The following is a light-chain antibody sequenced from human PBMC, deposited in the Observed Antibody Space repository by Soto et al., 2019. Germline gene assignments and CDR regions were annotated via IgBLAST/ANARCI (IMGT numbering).Light chain of an antibody. Sequence: QSVLTQPRSVSGSPGQSVTISCTGTSSDVGNYNYVSWYQQHPGKAPKLMIYDVTKRPSGVPDRFSGSKSGNTASLTISGLQAEDEADYYCYSYAGSYTWMFGGGTQLTVL. J-gene: IGLJ7*01. V-gene: IGLV2-11*01. CDR3: YSYAGSYTWM. CDR1: SSDVGNYNY. CDR2: DVT.